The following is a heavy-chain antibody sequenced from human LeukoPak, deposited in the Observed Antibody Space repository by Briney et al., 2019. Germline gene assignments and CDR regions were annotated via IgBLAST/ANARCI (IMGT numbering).Heavy chain of an antibody. CDR3: APRVVVITAPFDY. CDR2: IRYDGSNK. D-gene: IGHD2-21*01. J-gene: IGHJ4*02. Sequence: GGSLRLSCAASGFTFSSYGMHWVRQAPGKGLERVAFIRYDGSNKYYADSVRGRFTISRDNSKNTLYLQMNSLRAEDTAVYYCAPRVVVITAPFDYWGQGTLVTVSS. CDR1: GFTFSSYG. V-gene: IGHV3-30*02.